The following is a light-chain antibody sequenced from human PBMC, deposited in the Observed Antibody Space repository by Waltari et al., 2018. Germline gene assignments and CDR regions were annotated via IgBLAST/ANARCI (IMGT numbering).Light chain of an antibody. V-gene: IGKV3-11*01. CDR1: QTVRTF. Sequence: EIVLTQSPATLTLSPGDTATLSCRASQTVRTFLACYQQKPGQAPRLLIFDASSRSTGISPKFRGSGSGTDFTLTVNNLEPEDFEVYDCQQRSSWPYTFGQGTRVDFK. CDR3: QQRSSWPYT. CDR2: DAS. J-gene: IGKJ2*01.